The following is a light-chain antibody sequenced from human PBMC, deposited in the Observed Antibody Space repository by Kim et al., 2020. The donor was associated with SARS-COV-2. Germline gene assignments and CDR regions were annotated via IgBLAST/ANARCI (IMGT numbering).Light chain of an antibody. CDR3: NSRDSNDNVV. CDR2: GKN. Sequence: VALGQTVRITCQGDSLRSYYATWYQQKPGQAPILVIYGKNNRPSGIPDRFSGSSSGNTASLTITGTQAGDEAVYYCNSRDSNDNVVFGGGTQLTVL. J-gene: IGLJ2*01. CDR1: SLRSYY. V-gene: IGLV3-19*01.